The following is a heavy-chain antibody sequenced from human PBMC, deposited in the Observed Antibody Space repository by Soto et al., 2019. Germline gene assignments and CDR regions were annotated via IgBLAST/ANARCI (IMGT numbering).Heavy chain of an antibody. D-gene: IGHD3-3*01. V-gene: IGHV4-34*01. CDR2: INHSGST. J-gene: IGHJ3*02. CDR3: ASGGFLEWFGAFDI. CDR1: GGSFSGYY. Sequence: SETLSLTCAVYGGSFSGYYWSWIRQPPGKGLEWIGEINHSGSTTYNPSLKSRVTISVDTSKNQFSLKLSSVTAADTAVYYCASGGFLEWFGAFDIWGQGTMVTVSS.